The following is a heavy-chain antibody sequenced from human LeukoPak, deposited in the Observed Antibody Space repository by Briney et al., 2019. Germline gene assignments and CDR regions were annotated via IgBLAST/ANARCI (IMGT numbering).Heavy chain of an antibody. CDR1: GFTFSDYY. CDR3: ARGVDKYCSSTSCYRPLDP. CDR2: ISSSGSTI. D-gene: IGHD2-2*01. V-gene: IGHV3-11*04. Sequence: GGSLRLSCAASGFTFSDYYMSWIRQAPGKGLEWVSYISSSGSTIYYADSVKGRFTISRDNAKNSLYLQMNSLRAEDTAVYYCARGVDKYCSSTSCYRPLDPWGQGTLVTVSS. J-gene: IGHJ5*02.